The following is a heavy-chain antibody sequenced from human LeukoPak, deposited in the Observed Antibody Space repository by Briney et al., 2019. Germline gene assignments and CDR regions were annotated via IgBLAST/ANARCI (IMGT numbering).Heavy chain of an antibody. CDR3: ARDLPGLLRFQH. D-gene: IGHD2-21*02. CDR1: GYTFTGYY. V-gene: IGHV1-2*02. J-gene: IGHJ1*01. Sequence: ASVKVSCKATGYTFTGYYMHWVRQARGQGLEWMGWINPNSGGTNYAQKFQGRVAMTRDTSISTAYMELRRLRSDDTAVYYCARDLPGLLRFQHWGQGTPVTVSS. CDR2: INPNSGGT.